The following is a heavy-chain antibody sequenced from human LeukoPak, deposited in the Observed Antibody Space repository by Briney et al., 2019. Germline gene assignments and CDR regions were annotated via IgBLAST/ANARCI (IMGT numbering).Heavy chain of an antibody. D-gene: IGHD3-10*01. CDR1: GGSFSGDY. J-gene: IGHJ4*02. V-gene: IGHV4-34*01. CDR2: INHSGST. CDR3: ARVLDYYGSGVRDFDY. Sequence: SETLSLTCVVYGGSFSGDYWTWLRQPPGKGLEWIGEINHSGSTNYNPSLKSRVTISVDTSKNQLSLKLSSVTAADTAVYYCARVLDYYGSGVRDFDYWGQGTLVTVSS.